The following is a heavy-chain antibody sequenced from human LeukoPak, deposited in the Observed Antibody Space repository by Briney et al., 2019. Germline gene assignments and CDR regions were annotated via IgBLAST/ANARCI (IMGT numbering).Heavy chain of an antibody. J-gene: IGHJ4*02. V-gene: IGHV3-21*01. D-gene: IGHD6-19*01. CDR3: ARDFLYSSGWPPMNDY. Sequence: KSGGSLRLSCAASGFTFSSYSMNWVRQAPGKGLEWVSSISSSSSYIYYADSVKGRFTISRDNAKNSLYLQMNSLRAEDTAVYYCARDFLYSSGWPPMNDYWGQGTLVTVSS. CDR2: ISSSSSYI. CDR1: GFTFSSYS.